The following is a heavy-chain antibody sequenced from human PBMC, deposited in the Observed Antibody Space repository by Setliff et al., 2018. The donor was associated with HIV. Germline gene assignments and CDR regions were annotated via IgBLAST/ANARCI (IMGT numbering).Heavy chain of an antibody. CDR1: GYTFTGHD. CDR3: ARVRLGKNDLTPPRYTHALGY. Sequence: ASVKVSCKASGYTFTGHDLHWVRQAPGQGLEWMGWINHNSGGGNYAQKFQGRVTMTRDTSISTAYMELNRLTSDDTAVYFCARVRLGKNDLTPPRYTHALGYWGQGSLVTVSS. D-gene: IGHD3-16*02. V-gene: IGHV1-2*02. J-gene: IGHJ4*02. CDR2: INHNSGGG.